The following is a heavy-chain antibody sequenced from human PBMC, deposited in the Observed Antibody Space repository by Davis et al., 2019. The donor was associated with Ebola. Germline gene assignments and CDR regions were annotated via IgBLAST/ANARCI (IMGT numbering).Heavy chain of an antibody. D-gene: IGHD6-13*01. CDR2: IYYSGST. J-gene: IGHJ6*02. CDR1: GGSISSSSYY. CDR3: AREGWGIAAARTGTYYYGMDV. Sequence: SETLSLTCTVSGGSISSSSYYWGWIRQPPGKGLEWIGSIYYSGSTYYNPSLKSRVTISVDTSKNQFSLKLSSVTAADTAVYYCAREGWGIAAARTGTYYYGMDVWGQGTTVTVSS. V-gene: IGHV4-39*07.